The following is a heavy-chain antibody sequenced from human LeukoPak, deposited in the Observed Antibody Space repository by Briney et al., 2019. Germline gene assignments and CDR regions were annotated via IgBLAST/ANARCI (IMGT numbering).Heavy chain of an antibody. Sequence: GGSLRLSCAASGFTFSSYWMSWVRQAPGKGLEWEDNIKQDGSEKYYVDSVKGRFTISRDNAKNSLYLQMNSLRAEDTAVYYCARDADLNYYDCQDYWGQGTLATVSS. CDR3: ARDADLNYYDCQDY. CDR1: GFTFSSYW. D-gene: IGHD3-22*01. CDR2: IKQDGSEK. V-gene: IGHV3-7*01. J-gene: IGHJ4*02.